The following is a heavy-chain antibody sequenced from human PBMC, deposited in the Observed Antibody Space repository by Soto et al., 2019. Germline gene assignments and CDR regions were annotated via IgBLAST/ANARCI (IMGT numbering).Heavy chain of an antibody. D-gene: IGHD3-3*01. CDR1: GYTFTGYY. V-gene: IGHV1-2*04. Sequence: QVQLVQSGAEVKKPGASVKVSCKASGYTFTGYYMHWVRQAPGQGLEWMGWINPNSGGTNYAQKFQGWVTMNRDTSISTAYMELRRLRSDDTAVYYCARASDFWGGYYLGGYCYDGMDVWGQGTKVTVSS. J-gene: IGHJ6*02. CDR2: INPNSGGT. CDR3: ARASDFWGGYYLGGYCYDGMDV.